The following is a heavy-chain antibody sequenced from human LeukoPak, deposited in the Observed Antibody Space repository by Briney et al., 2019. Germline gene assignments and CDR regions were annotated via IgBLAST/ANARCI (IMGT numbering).Heavy chain of an antibody. CDR1: GFTFSNYA. CDR3: AKDPHYDSSGYSFDP. CDR2: IRGSGGST. Sequence: PGGSLRLSCAASGFTFSNYAMSWVRQAPGKGLEWVSGIRGSGGSTDYADSVRGRFTISRDNFKNTLYLQTNSLRAEDTAVYYCAKDPHYDSSGYSFDPWGQGTLVTVSS. J-gene: IGHJ5*02. V-gene: IGHV3-23*01. D-gene: IGHD3-22*01.